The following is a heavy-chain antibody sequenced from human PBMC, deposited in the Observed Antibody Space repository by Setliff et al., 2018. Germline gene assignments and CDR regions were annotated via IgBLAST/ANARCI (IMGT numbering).Heavy chain of an antibody. J-gene: IGHJ4*02. D-gene: IGHD3-22*01. CDR3: ARPYYYDSSGYYYDY. CDR1: GGSISSSSYY. V-gene: IGHV4-39*07. CDR2: IYYSGST. Sequence: SETLSLTCTVSGGSISSSSYYWGWIRQPPGKGLEWIGSIYYSGSTNYNPSLKSRVTISVDTSKNQFSLKLSSVTAADTAVYYCARPYYYDSSGYYYDYWGQGTLVTVSS.